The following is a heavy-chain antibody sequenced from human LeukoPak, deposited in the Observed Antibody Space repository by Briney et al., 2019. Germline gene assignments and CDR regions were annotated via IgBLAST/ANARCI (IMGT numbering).Heavy chain of an antibody. CDR2: INGDGSST. V-gene: IGHV3-74*01. D-gene: IGHD6-6*01. CDR1: GFTFSSHW. Sequence: GGSLRLSCAASGFTFSSHWMHWVRQAPGKGLVWVSRINGDGSSTSYADSVKGRFTISRDNAKNTLYLQMNSLRAEDTAVYYCARDRLPWSIAASFDPWGQGTLVTVSS. CDR3: ARDRLPWSIAASFDP. J-gene: IGHJ5*02.